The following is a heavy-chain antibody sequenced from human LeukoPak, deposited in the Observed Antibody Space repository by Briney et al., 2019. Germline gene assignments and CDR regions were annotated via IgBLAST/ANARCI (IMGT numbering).Heavy chain of an antibody. Sequence: GASVKVSCKASGYTFTSYDVNWVRQATGQGLEWMGWMNPNSGNTGYAQKFQGRVTMTRNTSISTAYMELSSLRSEDTAVYYCARGRAFGELYYYYYGMDVWGQGTTVTVSS. D-gene: IGHD3-10*01. V-gene: IGHV1-8*01. J-gene: IGHJ6*02. CDR3: ARGRAFGELYYYYYGMDV. CDR2: MNPNSGNT. CDR1: GYTFTSYD.